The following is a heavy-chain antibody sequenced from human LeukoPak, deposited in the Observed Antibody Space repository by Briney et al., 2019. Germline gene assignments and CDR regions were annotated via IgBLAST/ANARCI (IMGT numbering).Heavy chain of an antibody. CDR3: TVKKRYFDS. CDR1: SGSISGYY. CDR2: MFFSGST. J-gene: IGHJ4*02. D-gene: IGHD5-24*01. Sequence: SETLSLTCTVSSGSISGYYWTWIRQPAGKGLEWIGRMFFSGSTNYNPSLKSRVTMSLDRSNNQFSLNLASVTAADTAVYLATVKKRYFDSWGQGKQVTVSS. V-gene: IGHV4-4*07.